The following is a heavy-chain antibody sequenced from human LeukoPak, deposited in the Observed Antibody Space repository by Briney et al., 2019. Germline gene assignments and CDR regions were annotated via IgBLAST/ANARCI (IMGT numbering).Heavy chain of an antibody. J-gene: IGHJ4*02. CDR3: TTDGSTTLSNTFDY. CDR1: GFTFSDAW. V-gene: IGHV3-15*01. Sequence: GGSLRLSCAASGFTFSDAWMNWVRLAPGKGLEWVGRIKSRNRGETVDYAAPVKGRFTISRDDSKTTVYLQMNSLKTEDTAIYYCTTDGSTTLSNTFDYWGQGTLVAVSS. D-gene: IGHD1-26*01. CDR2: IKSRNRGETV.